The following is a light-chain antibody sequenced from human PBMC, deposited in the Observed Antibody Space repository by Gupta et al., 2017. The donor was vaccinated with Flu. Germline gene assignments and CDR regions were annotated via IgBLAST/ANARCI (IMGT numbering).Light chain of an antibody. CDR3: QHEDSSLFS. Sequence: AIRMTQSPSSFSASTGDRVTITCRASQGISSYLAWYQQKPGKAPKLLIYAASTGKRGVPSRFSGSGYGTDFTLTISGRQAEDFANYYCQHEDSSLFSFGHGTNVDIK. J-gene: IGKJ3*01. CDR2: AAS. V-gene: IGKV1-8*01. CDR1: QGISSY.